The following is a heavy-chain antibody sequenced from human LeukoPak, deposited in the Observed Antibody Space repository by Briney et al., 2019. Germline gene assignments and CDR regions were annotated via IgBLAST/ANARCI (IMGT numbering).Heavy chain of an antibody. D-gene: IGHD5-24*01. J-gene: IGHJ6*02. CDR2: MNPNSGNT. V-gene: IGHV1-8*01. CDR1: GYTFTSYD. CDR3: ARFGYGYNSYYGMDV. Sequence: APVKVSCKASGYTFTSYDINWVRQATGQGLEWMGWMNPNSGNTGYAQKFQGRVTMTRNTSISTAYMELSSLRSEDTAVYYCARFGYGYNSYYGMDVWGQGTTVTVSS.